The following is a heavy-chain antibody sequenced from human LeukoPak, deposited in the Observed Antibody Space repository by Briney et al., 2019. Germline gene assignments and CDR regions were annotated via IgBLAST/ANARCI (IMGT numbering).Heavy chain of an antibody. CDR3: AYRDTLDY. CDR2: IKPDGSEK. J-gene: IGHJ4*02. V-gene: IGHV3-7*02. Sequence: AGSLRLSCAASGFSFSGHWMNWVRQPPGKGLEWVANIKPDGSEKYYVDSVKGRFTISRDDAKRSLDLQMDSLRAEDTAIYYCAYRDTLDYWGQGTLVTVSS. D-gene: IGHD5-18*01. CDR1: GFSFSGHW.